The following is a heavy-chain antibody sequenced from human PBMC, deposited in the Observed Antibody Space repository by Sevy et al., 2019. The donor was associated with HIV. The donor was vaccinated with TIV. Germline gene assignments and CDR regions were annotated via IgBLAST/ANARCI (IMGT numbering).Heavy chain of an antibody. Sequence: ASVKVSCKASGYTFSNYGINWVRQAPGHGLEWMGWISSYNGNTNYAQKFQGRVTMTIDTPTITGYMGLRSLRSDDTAMYYCARDRVPYSSSCEFDYWGQGTLVTVSS. CDR2: ISSYNGNT. CDR3: ARDRVPYSSSCEFDY. CDR1: GYTFSNYG. J-gene: IGHJ4*02. D-gene: IGHD6-13*01. V-gene: IGHV1-18*01.